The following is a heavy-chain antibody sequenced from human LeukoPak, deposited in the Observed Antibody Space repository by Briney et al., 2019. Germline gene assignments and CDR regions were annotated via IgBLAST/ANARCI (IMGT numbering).Heavy chain of an antibody. Sequence: QAGGSLRLSCAASGFTFSSYGMHWVRQAPGKGLEWVAVISYDGSNKFYVDSVKGRSTISRDNSKNTLYLQMNSLRAEDTTVYYCVTKEGNVFDIWGQGTMVTVSS. CDR1: GFTFSSYG. V-gene: IGHV3-30*03. J-gene: IGHJ3*02. CDR3: VTKEGNVFDI. CDR2: ISYDGSNK.